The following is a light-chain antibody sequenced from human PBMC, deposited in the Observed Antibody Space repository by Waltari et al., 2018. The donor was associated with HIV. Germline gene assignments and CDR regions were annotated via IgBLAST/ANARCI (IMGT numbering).Light chain of an antibody. Sequence: QSVLTQPPSASGTPGQRVTISCSGSSSNIGRNYVYWYPQLPGTAPKLLMYTNNQRPSGVPDRFSGSKSGTSASLAISGLRSEDEADYYCAAWNDNLSGYVFGTGTKVTV. V-gene: IGLV1-47*01. CDR3: AAWNDNLSGYV. CDR2: TNN. J-gene: IGLJ1*01. CDR1: SSNIGRNY.